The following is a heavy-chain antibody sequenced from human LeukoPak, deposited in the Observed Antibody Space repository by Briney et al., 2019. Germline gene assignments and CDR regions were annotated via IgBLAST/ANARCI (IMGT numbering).Heavy chain of an antibody. CDR3: ARDRPSYDILTGYLPPTDY. CDR2: ISAYNGNT. J-gene: IGHJ4*02. Sequence: GASVKVSCKASGYTFTNYGISSVRQAPGQALEWMGWISAYNGNTNYAQKLQGRVTMTTDTSTSTAYMELRSLRSDDTAVYYCARDRPSYDILTGYLPPTDYWGQGTLVTVSS. D-gene: IGHD3-9*01. CDR1: GYTFTNYG. V-gene: IGHV1-18*01.